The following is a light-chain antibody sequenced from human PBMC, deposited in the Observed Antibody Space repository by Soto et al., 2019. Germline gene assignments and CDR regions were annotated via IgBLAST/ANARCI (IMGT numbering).Light chain of an antibody. CDR1: QSITSW. J-gene: IGKJ1*01. CDR3: QQYHYYPWT. Sequence: DIQMTQSPSTLSTSVGDRVTITCRASQSITSWLAWYQQKPGKAPKLLIYKASTLESGVPSRFSGSGSETEFTLTISSLQPDDFATYYCQQYHYYPWTFGQGTRV. CDR2: KAS. V-gene: IGKV1-5*03.